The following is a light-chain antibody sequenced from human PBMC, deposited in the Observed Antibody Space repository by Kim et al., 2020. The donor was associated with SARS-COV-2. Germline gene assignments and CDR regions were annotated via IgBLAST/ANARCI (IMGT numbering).Light chain of an antibody. Sequence: DIQMTQSPSSLSASVGDRVTITCQASQDISNYLNWYQQKPGKAPKLLIYDASKLETGVPSRFSGSGSGTDFTFTISSLQPEDIATYYYQQYDNPVTFGGGTKVEIK. V-gene: IGKV1-33*01. CDR3: QQYDNPVT. J-gene: IGKJ4*01. CDR2: DAS. CDR1: QDISNY.